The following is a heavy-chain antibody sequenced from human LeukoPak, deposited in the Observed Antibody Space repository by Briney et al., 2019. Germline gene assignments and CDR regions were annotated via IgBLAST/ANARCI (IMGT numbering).Heavy chain of an antibody. J-gene: IGHJ4*02. Sequence: GGSLRLSCAASGFTFSSYAMRWVRQAPGKGLEWLAVISYDGSNKYYTDSVKGRFTISRDNSKNTLYLQMNSLRAEDTAVYYCARDDRWELLELDYWGQGTLVTVSS. D-gene: IGHD1-26*01. CDR2: ISYDGSNK. V-gene: IGHV3-30-3*01. CDR1: GFTFSSYA. CDR3: ARDDRWELLELDY.